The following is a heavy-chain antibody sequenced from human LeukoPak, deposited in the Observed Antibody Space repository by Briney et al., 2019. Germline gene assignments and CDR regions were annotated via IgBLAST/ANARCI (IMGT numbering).Heavy chain of an antibody. CDR1: GFTFSSYA. V-gene: IGHV3-23*01. Sequence: GGSLRLSCAASGFTFSSYAMSWVRQAPGKGLEWVSSISGSGGSTYYADSVKGRFTISRDNSKNTLYLQMNSLRAEDTAVYYCAKDPTVTQSFDYWGQGTLVTVSS. D-gene: IGHD4-17*01. CDR3: AKDPTVTQSFDY. J-gene: IGHJ4*02. CDR2: ISGSGGST.